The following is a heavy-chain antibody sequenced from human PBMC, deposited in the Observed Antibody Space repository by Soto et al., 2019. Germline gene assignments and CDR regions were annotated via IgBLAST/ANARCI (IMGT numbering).Heavy chain of an antibody. D-gene: IGHD3-22*01. V-gene: IGHV3-21*01. CDR1: GFTFSSYS. CDR2: ISSSSSYI. J-gene: IGHJ4*02. Sequence: GGSLRLSCAASGFTFSSYSMNWVRQAPGKGLEWVSSISSSSSYIYYADSVKGRFTISRDNAKNSLYLQMNSLRAEDTAVYYCARDNNYYDSSGYYVLWGQGTLVTVSS. CDR3: ARDNNYYDSSGYYVL.